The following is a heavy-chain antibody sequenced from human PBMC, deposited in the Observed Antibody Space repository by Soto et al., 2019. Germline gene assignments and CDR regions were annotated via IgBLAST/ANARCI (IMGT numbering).Heavy chain of an antibody. Sequence: SETLSLTCTVSGGSISSYYWSWIRQPPGEGLEWIGYIYYSGSTNYNPSLKSRVTISVDTSKNQFSLKLSSVTAADTAVYYCARSWGFALDYWGQGTLVTVSS. CDR3: ARSWGFALDY. J-gene: IGHJ4*02. CDR2: IYYSGST. V-gene: IGHV4-59*01. D-gene: IGHD3-10*01. CDR1: GGSISSYY.